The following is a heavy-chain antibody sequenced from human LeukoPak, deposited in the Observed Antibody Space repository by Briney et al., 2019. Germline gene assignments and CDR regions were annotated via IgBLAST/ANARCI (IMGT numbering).Heavy chain of an antibody. Sequence: SETLSLTCAVSGGSISSSNWWSWVRQPPGKGLEWIGEIYHSGSTNYNPSLKSRVTISVDRSKNQFSLKLSSVTAADTAVYYCARGYCSGGSCFDAFDTWGQGTMVTVSS. CDR2: IYHSGST. V-gene: IGHV4-4*02. J-gene: IGHJ3*02. CDR3: ARGYCSGGSCFDAFDT. CDR1: GGSISSSNW. D-gene: IGHD2-15*01.